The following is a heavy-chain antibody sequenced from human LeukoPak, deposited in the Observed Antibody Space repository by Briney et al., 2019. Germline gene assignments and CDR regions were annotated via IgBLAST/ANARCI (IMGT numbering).Heavy chain of an antibody. J-gene: IGHJ4*02. V-gene: IGHV3-33*01. Sequence: GGSLRLSCAASGFTLRSYGMHWVRQAPGKGLQWVTVIWYDGSNKYYADSVKGRFTISRDNSKNTLYLQMNSLRAEDTAVYYCARARSVQPAAPFDFWGQGTLVTVSS. D-gene: IGHD2-2*01. CDR2: IWYDGSNK. CDR1: GFTLRSYG. CDR3: ARARSVQPAAPFDF.